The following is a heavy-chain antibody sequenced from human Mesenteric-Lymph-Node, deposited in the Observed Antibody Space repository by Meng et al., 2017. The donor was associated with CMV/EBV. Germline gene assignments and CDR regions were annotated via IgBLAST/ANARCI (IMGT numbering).Heavy chain of an antibody. CDR1: GITFSSYG. CDR2: IQYDGSNN. D-gene: IGHD5-18*01. V-gene: IGHV3-30*02. J-gene: IGHJ4*02. Sequence: GESLKISCAASGITFSSYGMHWVRQAPGKGLEWVAFIQYDGSNNYSADSVKGRFTISRDNSKNTLYLQMNSLRAEDMALYYCAKGGGYNYDSYFDYWGQGTLVTVSS. CDR3: AKGGGYNYDSYFDY.